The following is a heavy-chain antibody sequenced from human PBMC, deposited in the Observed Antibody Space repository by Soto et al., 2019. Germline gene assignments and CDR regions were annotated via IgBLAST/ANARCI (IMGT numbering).Heavy chain of an antibody. D-gene: IGHD2-15*01. CDR3: ARFSGGSYNTYYFYYGMDV. CDR2: ISAYNGNT. V-gene: IGHV1-18*01. Sequence: EASVKVSCKASGYTFTSYGISWVRQAPGQGLDWMGWISAYNGNTKYAQDLQGRVTMTTDTSTSTAYMELRSLRSGDTAVYYCARFSGGSYNTYYFYYGMDVWGQGTTVTVSS. CDR1: GYTFTSYG. J-gene: IGHJ6*02.